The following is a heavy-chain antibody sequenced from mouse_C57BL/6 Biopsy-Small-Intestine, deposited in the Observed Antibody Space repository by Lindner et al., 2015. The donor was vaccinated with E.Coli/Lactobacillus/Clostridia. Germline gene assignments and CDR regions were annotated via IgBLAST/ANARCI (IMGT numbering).Heavy chain of an antibody. CDR1: GYAFSSYW. D-gene: IGHD1-3*01. CDR3: ARASGFLDY. CDR2: IYPGDGDT. J-gene: IGHJ2*01. V-gene: IGHV1-80*01. Sequence: VQLQESGAELVKPGASVKISCKASGYAFSSYWMNCVKQRPGKGLEWIGQIYPGDGDTNYNGKFKGKATLTADKSSSTAYMQLSSLTSEDSAVYFCARASGFLDYWGQGTTLTVSS.